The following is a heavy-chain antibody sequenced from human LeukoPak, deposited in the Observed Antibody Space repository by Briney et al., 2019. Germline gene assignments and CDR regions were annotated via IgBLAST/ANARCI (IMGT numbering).Heavy chain of an antibody. J-gene: IGHJ6*02. CDR2: ISYDGSNK. V-gene: IGHV3-30-3*01. D-gene: IGHD3-10*01. Sequence: PGGSLRLSCAASGFTFSSYAMHWVRQAPGKGLEWVAVISYDGSNKYYADSVKGRFTISRDNFKNTLYLQMNSLRAEDTAVYYCARDQGRGGRYYYYGMDVWGQGTTVTVSS. CDR1: GFTFSSYA. CDR3: ARDQGRGGRYYYYGMDV.